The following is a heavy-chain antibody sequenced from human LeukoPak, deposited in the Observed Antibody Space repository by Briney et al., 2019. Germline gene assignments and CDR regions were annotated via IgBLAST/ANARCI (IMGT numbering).Heavy chain of an antibody. CDR3: ARDVIVGATLDY. Sequence: ASVKVSCKASGYTFTSYGISWVRQAPGQGLEWMGWISAYSGSTNYAQKLQGRVPMTTDTATSTAYMELRRLRSDDTAVYYCARDVIVGATLDYWGQGTLVTVAS. V-gene: IGHV1-18*01. J-gene: IGHJ4*02. D-gene: IGHD1-26*01. CDR1: GYTFTSYG. CDR2: ISAYSGST.